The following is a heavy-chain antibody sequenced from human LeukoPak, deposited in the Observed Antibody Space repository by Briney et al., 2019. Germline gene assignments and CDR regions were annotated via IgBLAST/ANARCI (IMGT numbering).Heavy chain of an antibody. D-gene: IGHD3-9*01. J-gene: IGHJ4*02. Sequence: PGGSLRLSCAASGFTFSNFWMSWVRQAPGKGLEWVANIRQDGSEKFYADSLKGRFTISRDNAKNSLHLQLNSLRAEDTAVYYCARGYLDWSHLLDSWGQGTLVTVSS. CDR3: ARGYLDWSHLLDS. CDR1: GFTFSNFW. V-gene: IGHV3-7*04. CDR2: IRQDGSEK.